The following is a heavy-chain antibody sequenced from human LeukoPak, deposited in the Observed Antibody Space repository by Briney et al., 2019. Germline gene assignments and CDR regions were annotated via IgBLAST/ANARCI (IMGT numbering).Heavy chain of an antibody. CDR3: ARVELGSGDGYGDY. D-gene: IGHD5-24*01. J-gene: IGHJ4*02. CDR2: INPNSGGT. Sequence: GASVKVFCKASGYTFTGYYMHWVRQAPGQGLEWMGWINPNSGGTNYAQKFQGRVTMTRDTSISTAYMELSRLRSDDTAVYYCARVELGSGDGYGDYWGQGTLVTVSS. CDR1: GYTFTGYY. V-gene: IGHV1-2*02.